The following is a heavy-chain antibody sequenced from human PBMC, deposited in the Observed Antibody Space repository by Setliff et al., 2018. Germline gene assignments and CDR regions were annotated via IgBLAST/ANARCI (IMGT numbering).Heavy chain of an antibody. Sequence: KPSETLSLTCTVSGASINSLSWWSWVRQPPGKGLEWIGEIYHDGKAYYNPSLKSRVTMSVDTSKNHVSLKLSSVTAADTAVYYCARAHTWSLPNDNSGYPCWFDPWGQGTLVTVSS. J-gene: IGHJ5*02. CDR1: GASINSLSW. D-gene: IGHD3-22*01. CDR3: ARAHTWSLPNDNSGYPCWFDP. V-gene: IGHV4-4*02. CDR2: IYHDGKA.